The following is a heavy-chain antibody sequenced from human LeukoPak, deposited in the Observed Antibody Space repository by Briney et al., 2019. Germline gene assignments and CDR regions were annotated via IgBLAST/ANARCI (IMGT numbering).Heavy chain of an antibody. J-gene: IGHJ6*03. CDR1: GGTFTSYA. V-gene: IGHV1-2*02. Sequence: ASVKVSCKASGGTFTSYAISWGRQAPGQGHEWRGWINPNSGETKYAQKFQGRVTMTRDTSISTAYMELTRLRSDDPAVYYCARGGLRVMVYRLYYMDVWGKGTTVTVSS. CDR2: INPNSGET. CDR3: ARGGLRVMVYRLYYMDV. D-gene: IGHD2-8*01.